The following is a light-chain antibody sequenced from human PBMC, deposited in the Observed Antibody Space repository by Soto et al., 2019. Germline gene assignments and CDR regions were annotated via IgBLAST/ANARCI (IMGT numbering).Light chain of an antibody. CDR3: AAWDDSLNAVV. J-gene: IGLJ2*01. CDR2: SNN. CDR1: SSNIGRNT. V-gene: IGLV1-44*01. Sequence: VLTQPPSASGTPGQRVTISCSGSSSNIGRNTVNWYQQLPGTAPKVLIYSNNQRPSGVPDRLSGSKSGTSASLAISGLQSEDEADYYCAAWDDSLNAVVFGGGTKLTVL.